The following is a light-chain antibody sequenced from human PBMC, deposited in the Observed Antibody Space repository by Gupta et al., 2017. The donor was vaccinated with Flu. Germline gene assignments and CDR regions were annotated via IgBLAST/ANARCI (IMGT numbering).Light chain of an antibody. CDR1: SSDIGSSRR. CDR3: SLFTTSNTWV. Sequence: QSALTQPPSVSGSPGQSVTIACTGTSSDIGSSRRVSWFQQSPGTAPKFLLYEVGNRPAGVPDRFSGSKSGKTALLTISGLRTEDEADYYCSLFTTSNTWVFGGGTKLTVL. CDR2: EVG. V-gene: IGLV2-18*01. J-gene: IGLJ3*02.